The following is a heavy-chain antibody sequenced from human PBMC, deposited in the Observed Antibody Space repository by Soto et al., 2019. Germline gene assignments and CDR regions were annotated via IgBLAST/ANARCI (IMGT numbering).Heavy chain of an antibody. CDR2: IVSTSGST. V-gene: IGHV3-23*01. J-gene: IGHJ6*03. Sequence: EVQVLESGGGLVQPGGSLRLSCAGSGFTFSSYAMSWVRQAPGKGLEWVSIVSTSGSTYYAESVKGRFTISRDNSKNKLYMQMNSLRAEDTAVYYCAKRSTSYYDMDVWGKGTTVTVSS. CDR3: AKRSTSYYDMDV. CDR1: GFTFSSYA.